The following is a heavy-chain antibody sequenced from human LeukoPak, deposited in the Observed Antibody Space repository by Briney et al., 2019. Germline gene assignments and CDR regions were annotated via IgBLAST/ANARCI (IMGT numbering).Heavy chain of an antibody. CDR1: GGSISSSSYY. J-gene: IGHJ5*02. CDR3: ARDHEVLAVADFDP. D-gene: IGHD6-19*01. Sequence: SETLSLTCTVSGGSISSSSYYWGWIRQPPGKGLEWIGSIYYSGSTYYNPSLKSRVTISVDTSKNQFSLKLSSVTAADTAVYYCARDHEVLAVADFDPWGQGTLVTVSS. CDR2: IYYSGST. V-gene: IGHV4-39*07.